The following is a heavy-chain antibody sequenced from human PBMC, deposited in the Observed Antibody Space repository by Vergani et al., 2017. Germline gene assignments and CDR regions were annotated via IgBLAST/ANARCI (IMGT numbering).Heavy chain of an antibody. D-gene: IGHD3-22*01. J-gene: IGHJ4*02. CDR1: GGTFSSYA. Sequence: QVQLVQSGAEVKKPGSSVKVSCKASGGTFSSYAISWVRQAPGQGLEWMGRIIPILGIANYAQKFQGRVTITADKSTSTAYMELSSLRSEDTAVYYCARDPAYYDSSGYYDALYYFDYWGQGTLVTVSS. CDR2: IIPILGIA. CDR3: ARDPAYYDSSGYYDALYYFDY. V-gene: IGHV1-69*04.